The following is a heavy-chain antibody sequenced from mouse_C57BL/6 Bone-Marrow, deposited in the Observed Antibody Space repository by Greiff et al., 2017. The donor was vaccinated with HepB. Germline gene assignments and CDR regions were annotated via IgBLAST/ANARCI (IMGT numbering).Heavy chain of an antibody. D-gene: IGHD2-4*01. CDR2: ISNFAYSI. J-gene: IGHJ4*01. CDR1: GFTFSDYG. CDR3: SRHRVYDYVYYAMDY. Sequence: EVNLVESGGGLVQPGGSLKLSCAASGFTFSDYGMAWVRQAPRKGPEWVAFISNFAYSIYYADTVTGRFTISRENAKNNLYLEMSSLRSEDTAMYYCSRHRVYDYVYYAMDYWGQGTSVTVSS. V-gene: IGHV5-15*01.